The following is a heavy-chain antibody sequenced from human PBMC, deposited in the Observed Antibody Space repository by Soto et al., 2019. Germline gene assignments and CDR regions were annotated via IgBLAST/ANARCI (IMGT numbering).Heavy chain of an antibody. CDR1: GFTFSSYA. D-gene: IGHD3-10*01. J-gene: IGHJ5*02. CDR2: ISGSGGST. V-gene: IGHV3-23*01. CDR3: AKEQRGGTMVRGVIPTYGWFDP. Sequence: GGSLRLSCAASGFTFSSYAMSWVRQAPGKGLEWVSAISGSGGSTYYADSVKGRFTISRDNSKNTLYLQMNSLRAEDTAVYYCAKEQRGGTMVRGVIPTYGWFDPWGQGTLVTVSS.